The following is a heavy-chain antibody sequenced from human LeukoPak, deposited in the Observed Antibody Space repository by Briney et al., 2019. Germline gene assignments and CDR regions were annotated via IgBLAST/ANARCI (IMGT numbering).Heavy chain of an antibody. V-gene: IGHV1-69*13. CDR2: IIPIFGTA. CDR3: ATYASDIVVVPAAISSYYFDY. D-gene: IGHD2-2*01. CDR1: GGTFSSYA. J-gene: IGHJ4*02. Sequence: SVKVSCKASGGTFSSYAISWVRQAPGQGLEWMGGIIPIFGTANYAQKFQGRVTAYMELSSLRSEDTAVYYCATYASDIVVVPAAISSYYFDYWGQGTLVTVSS.